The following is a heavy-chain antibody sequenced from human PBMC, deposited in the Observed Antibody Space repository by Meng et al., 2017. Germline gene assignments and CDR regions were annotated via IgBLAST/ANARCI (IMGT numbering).Heavy chain of an antibody. Sequence: HLQESGPGLVELSQTLSLICAICGDSVSSNSAACNWSVQSPSRGLEWLGRGNYRSKWYHDYAQSVKSRISIGPDTSKNQFSLQLRSVTPEDSAVYYCARRSYSFDSWGQRTLVTVSS. J-gene: IGHJ4*02. V-gene: IGHV6-1*01. CDR3: ARRSYSFDS. D-gene: IGHD1-26*01. CDR1: GDSVSSNSAA. CDR2: GNYRSKWYH.